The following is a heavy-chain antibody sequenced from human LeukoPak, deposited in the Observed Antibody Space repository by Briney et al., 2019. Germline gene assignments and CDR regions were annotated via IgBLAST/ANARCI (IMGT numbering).Heavy chain of an antibody. V-gene: IGHV4-39*01. D-gene: IGHD1-26*01. CDR1: GGSISSSSYY. J-gene: IGHJ4*02. CDR2: IYYSGST. Sequence: KPSETLSLTCTVSGGSISSSSYYWGWIRQPPGKGLEWIGSIYYSGSTYYNPSLKSRVTISVDTSKNQFSLKLSSVTAADTAVYYCARHARSLGATPIPFDYWGQGTLVTVSS. CDR3: ARHARSLGATPIPFDY.